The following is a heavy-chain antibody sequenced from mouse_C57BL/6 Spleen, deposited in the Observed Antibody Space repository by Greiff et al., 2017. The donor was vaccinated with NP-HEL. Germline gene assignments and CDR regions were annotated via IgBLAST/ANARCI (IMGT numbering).Heavy chain of an antibody. CDR1: GFSLTSYG. D-gene: IGHD2-4*01. V-gene: IGHV2-2*01. CDR3: ARNWDDYDWYFDV. J-gene: IGHJ1*03. CDR2: IWSGGST. Sequence: VKLMESGPGLVQPSQSLSITCTVSGFSLTSYGVHWVRQSPGKGLEWLGVIWSGGSTDYNAAFISRLSISKDNSKSQVFFKMNSLQADDTAIYYCARNWDDYDWYFDVWGTGTTVTVSS.